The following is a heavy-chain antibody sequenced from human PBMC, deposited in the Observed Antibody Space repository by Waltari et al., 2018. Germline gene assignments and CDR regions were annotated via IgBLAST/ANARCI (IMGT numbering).Heavy chain of an antibody. CDR3: ATDPPWGVPSE. Sequence: VQLEQSGAEVKRPGASVKVSCKVSGDTVTESSMQWVRQAPGKGLEWMGGFDPENGKRVYERKFQGRVTMTEDTSTDTAYMELRVLTSEDTVVYYCATDPPWGVPSEWGQGTLVTVSS. CDR1: GDTVTESS. V-gene: IGHV1-24*01. D-gene: IGHD3-10*01. J-gene: IGHJ1*01. CDR2: FDPENGKR.